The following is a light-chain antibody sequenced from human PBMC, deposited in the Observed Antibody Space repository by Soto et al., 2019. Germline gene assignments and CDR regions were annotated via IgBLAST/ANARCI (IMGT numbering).Light chain of an antibody. J-gene: IGLJ2*01. CDR1: SSNIGSNF. V-gene: IGLV1-47*02. Sequence: QSALTQPPSASGTPGQRVSISCSGSSSNIGSNFVYWYQQLPGTAPKLLIYTDNQRPSGVPDRFSGSKSGTSASLAISGLRSEDAADYYCAAWDDSLSGLVFGGGTKVTVL. CDR2: TDN. CDR3: AAWDDSLSGLV.